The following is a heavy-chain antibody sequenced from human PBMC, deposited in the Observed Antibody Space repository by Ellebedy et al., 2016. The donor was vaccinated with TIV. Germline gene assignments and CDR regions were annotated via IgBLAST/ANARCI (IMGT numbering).Heavy chain of an antibody. CDR3: ARDGAYNYDTYWYFDL. CDR2: ISTGSRNI. D-gene: IGHD5-18*01. V-gene: IGHV3-48*02. Sequence: GESLKISCEASGLTFSNSNLNWVRQAPGKGLEWVSYISTGSRNIYYADSVKGRFTISRDNAKNSLYLHMNSLRDEDTAVYYCARDGAYNYDTYWYFDLWGRGTLVTVSS. J-gene: IGHJ2*01. CDR1: GLTFSNSN.